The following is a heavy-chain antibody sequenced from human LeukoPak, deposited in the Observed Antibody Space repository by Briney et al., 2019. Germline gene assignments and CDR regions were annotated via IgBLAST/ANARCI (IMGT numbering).Heavy chain of an antibody. D-gene: IGHD3-10*01. V-gene: IGHV3-48*04. J-gene: IGHJ4*02. CDR3: ARGSGSYGLVFDY. CDR1: GFTFSSYG. Sequence: GRSLRLSCAASGFTFSSYGMHWVRQAPGKGLEWVSYISSSGSTIYYADSVKGRFTISRDNAKNSLYLQMNSLRAEDTAVYYCARGSGSYGLVFDYWGQGTLVTVSS. CDR2: ISSSGSTI.